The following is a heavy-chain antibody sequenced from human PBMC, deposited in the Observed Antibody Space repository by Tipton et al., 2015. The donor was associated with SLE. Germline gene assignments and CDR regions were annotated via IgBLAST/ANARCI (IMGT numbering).Heavy chain of an antibody. Sequence: TLSLTCTVSGGSISSGGYYWSWIRQHPGKGLEWIGYIYYSGTTYYNPSLKSRVSISVDTSKNQFSLKLNSVTAADTAVYYCTRGRPAHGGWFDPWARGTVVTVSS. J-gene: IGHJ5*02. CDR2: IYYSGTT. CDR3: TRGRPAHGGWFDP. CDR1: GGSISSGGYY. V-gene: IGHV4-31*03. D-gene: IGHD3-16*01.